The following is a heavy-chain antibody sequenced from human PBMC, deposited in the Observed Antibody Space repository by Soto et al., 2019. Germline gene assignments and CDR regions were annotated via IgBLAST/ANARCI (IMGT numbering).Heavy chain of an antibody. CDR2: ISAYNGNT. V-gene: IGHV1-18*01. CDR1: GYTFTSYG. CDR3: ARTGFVRRFGEFTIL. J-gene: IGHJ4*02. D-gene: IGHD3-10*01. Sequence: QVQLVQSGAEVKKPGASVKVSCKASGYTFTSYGITWVRQAPGQGLERMGWISAYNGNTNYAQKLQGRVTMTTDTSTSTAYMELRSLRSDDTAVYYCARTGFVRRFGEFTILWGQGTLVTVSS.